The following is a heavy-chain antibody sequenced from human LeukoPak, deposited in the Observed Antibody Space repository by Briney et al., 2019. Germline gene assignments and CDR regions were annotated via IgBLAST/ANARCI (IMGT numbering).Heavy chain of an antibody. V-gene: IGHV3-23*01. CDR2: ISGSGGST. CDR3: AKASQLGRGPRLGY. D-gene: IGHD3-10*01. J-gene: IGHJ4*02. CDR1: GFTFSSYA. Sequence: TGGSLRLSCAASGFTFSSYAMSWVRQAPGKGLEWVSAISGSGGSTYYADSVKGRFTISRDNSKNTLYLQMNSLRAEDTAVYYCAKASQLGRGPRLGYWGQGTLVTVSS.